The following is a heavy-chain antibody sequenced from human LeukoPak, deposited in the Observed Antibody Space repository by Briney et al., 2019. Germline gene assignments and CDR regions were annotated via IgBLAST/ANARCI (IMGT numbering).Heavy chain of an antibody. CDR3: AKDFRIGYSAHFDY. CDR2: IYENGGTT. Sequence: GGSLTLSCVGSGFIFRSHAMSWVRQAPEKGLEFVSGIYENGGTTYYADSVKGRFSISRDNSKNTLYLQMDSLRGEDTAAYYCAKDFRIGYSAHFDYWGQGALVTVSS. J-gene: IGHJ4*02. V-gene: IGHV3-23*01. D-gene: IGHD2-21*01. CDR1: GFIFRSHA.